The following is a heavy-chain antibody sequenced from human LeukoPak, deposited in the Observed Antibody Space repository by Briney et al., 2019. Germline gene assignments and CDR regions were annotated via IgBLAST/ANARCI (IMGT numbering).Heavy chain of an antibody. CDR2: IYPGDSDT. Sequence: GESLKISCKGSGYSFTSYWIGWVRQMPGKGLEWMGIIYPGDSDTRYSPSFQGQVTIPADKSIGTAYLQWSSLKASDTAMYYCARQARYSSSADRDYWGQGTLVTVSS. CDR3: ARQARYSSSADRDY. V-gene: IGHV5-51*01. J-gene: IGHJ4*02. CDR1: GYSFTSYW. D-gene: IGHD6-6*01.